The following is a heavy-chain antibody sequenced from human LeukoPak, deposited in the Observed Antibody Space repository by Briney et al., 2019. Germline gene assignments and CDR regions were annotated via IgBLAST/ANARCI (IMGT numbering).Heavy chain of an antibody. V-gene: IGHV3-30*02. J-gene: IGHJ4*02. Sequence: GGSLRLSCAGSGFTFSSHAMHWVRQSPGRGLEWLGTTQYDGKKIFDAESVRGRFTISRDNSKDTLFSQMSRLTMEDTGVYYCVKDRSYSSSWPEYWGQGTLVIVSS. D-gene: IGHD6-13*01. CDR3: VKDRSYSSSWPEY. CDR1: GFTFSSHA. CDR2: TQYDGKKI.